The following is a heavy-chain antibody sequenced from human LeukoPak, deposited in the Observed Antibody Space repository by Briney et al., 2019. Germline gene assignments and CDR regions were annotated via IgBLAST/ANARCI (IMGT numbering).Heavy chain of an antibody. V-gene: IGHV3-48*01. D-gene: IGHD6-13*01. CDR3: ARIHSSSWYGESGYGMDV. CDR2: ISSSSSTM. Sequence: GGSLRLSCAASGFTFSSYSMNWVRQAPGKGLEWVSYISSSSSTMYYADSVKGRFTISRDNAKNSLYLQMNSLRAEDTAVYYCARIHSSSWYGESGYGMDVWGQGTTVTVSS. CDR1: GFTFSSYS. J-gene: IGHJ6*02.